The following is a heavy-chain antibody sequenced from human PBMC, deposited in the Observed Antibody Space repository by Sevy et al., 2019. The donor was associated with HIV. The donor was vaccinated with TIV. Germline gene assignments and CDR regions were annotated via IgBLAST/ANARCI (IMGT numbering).Heavy chain of an antibody. J-gene: IGHJ4*02. V-gene: IGHV3-23*01. CDR1: GFTFSKYS. CDR2: LSFGCGEI. D-gene: IGHD2-8*01. CDR3: AREGCTKPHDY. Sequence: LSLTCAASGFTFSKYSMSWVRQPPGKGLEWVSTLSFGCGEINHADSVKGRFTISRDNSKNALYLQMNNLRAEDTAVYYCAREGCTKPHDYWGQGTLVTVSS.